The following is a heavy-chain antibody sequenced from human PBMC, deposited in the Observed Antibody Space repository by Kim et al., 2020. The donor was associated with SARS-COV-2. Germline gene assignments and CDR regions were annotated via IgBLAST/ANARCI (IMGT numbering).Heavy chain of an antibody. Sequence: GGSLRLSCAASGFTFSSYAMSWVRQAPGKGLEWVSAISGSGGSTYYADSVKGRFTISRDNSKNTLYLQMNSLRAEDTAVYYCAKDGGVVVRAEDNWFDPWGQGTLVTVSS. V-gene: IGHV3-23*01. CDR1: GFTFSSYA. CDR2: ISGSGGST. J-gene: IGHJ5*02. D-gene: IGHD2-2*01. CDR3: AKDGGVVVRAEDNWFDP.